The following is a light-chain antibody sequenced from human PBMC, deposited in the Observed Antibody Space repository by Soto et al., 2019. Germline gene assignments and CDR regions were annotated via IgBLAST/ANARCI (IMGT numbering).Light chain of an antibody. V-gene: IGKV3-11*01. Sequence: EIVLTQSPATLSLSPGERATLSCRASQSVSSYLAWYQQKPGQAPRLLIYDASNRATGIPARFSGSGSVTDFTLTISSLEPEDFAVYYCQQRSNWPGLTFGGGTKVEIK. CDR3: QQRSNWPGLT. CDR1: QSVSSY. J-gene: IGKJ4*01. CDR2: DAS.